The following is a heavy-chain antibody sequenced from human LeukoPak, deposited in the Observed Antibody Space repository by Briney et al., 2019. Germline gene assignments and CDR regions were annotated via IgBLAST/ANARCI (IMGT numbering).Heavy chain of an antibody. CDR2: TSFDGSSQ. CDR1: GFTFSRYA. V-gene: IGHV3-30-3*01. Sequence: PGGSLRLSCAASGFTFSRYALHWVRQAPGKGLKWVALTSFDGSSQYYADFVKGRFTISKDNSKNTLYLQMNSLKTEDTAVYYCARGSVGTPPPFDFWGQGTLVTVSS. CDR3: ARGSVGTPPPFDF. J-gene: IGHJ4*02. D-gene: IGHD2-15*01.